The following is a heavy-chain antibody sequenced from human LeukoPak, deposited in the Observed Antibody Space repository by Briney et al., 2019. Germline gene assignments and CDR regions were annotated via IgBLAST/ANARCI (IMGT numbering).Heavy chain of an antibody. CDR2: IYPGDSDT. V-gene: IGHV5-51*01. J-gene: IGHJ6*04. Sequence: GESLKISCKGSGYSFTSYWIGWVRRMPGKGLEWMGIIYPGDSDTRYSPSFQGQVTISADKSISTAYLQWSSLKASDTAMYYCARQTMVRGVMLGMDVWGKGTTVTVSS. D-gene: IGHD3-10*01. CDR3: ARQTMVRGVMLGMDV. CDR1: GYSFTSYW.